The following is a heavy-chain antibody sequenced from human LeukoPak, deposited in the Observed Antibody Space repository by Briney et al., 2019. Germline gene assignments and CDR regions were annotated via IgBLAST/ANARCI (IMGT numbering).Heavy chain of an antibody. J-gene: IGHJ4*02. V-gene: IGHV3-66*01. CDR2: ICSGGTT. CDR3: ATKVTTGN. D-gene: IGHD4-17*01. Sequence: GSLRLSCAASGFTVSSSYMSWVRQLPGKGLEWVSVICSGGTTNYADSVKGRFSISRDISKNTLHLQLNSLRADDTGVYYCATKVTTGNWGQGTLVTVSS. CDR1: GFTVSSSY.